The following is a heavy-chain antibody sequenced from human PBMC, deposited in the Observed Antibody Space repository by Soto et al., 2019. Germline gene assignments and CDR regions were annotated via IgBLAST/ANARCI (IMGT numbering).Heavy chain of an antibody. Sequence: SETLSLTCTVSAGSINSGGYYWSWIRQHPGKGLEWIGYINNSGNAYYNPSLKSRVTISIGTSKNQFSLKVSSVTAADTAVYYCARLDTTSNLFDYWGQGTLVTVSS. D-gene: IGHD1-1*01. CDR3: ARLDTTSNLFDY. V-gene: IGHV4-31*03. J-gene: IGHJ4*02. CDR1: AGSINSGGYY. CDR2: INNSGNA.